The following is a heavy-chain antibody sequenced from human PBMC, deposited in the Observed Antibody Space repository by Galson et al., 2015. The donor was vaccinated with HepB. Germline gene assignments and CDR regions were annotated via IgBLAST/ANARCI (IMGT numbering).Heavy chain of an antibody. CDR1: GFTFSYYA. D-gene: IGHD6-25*01. Sequence: SLRLSCAASGFTFSYYAMNWVRQAPGKGLEYVSAISSNGGSTYYADSVKGRFTISRDNSKNTLYLQMSSLRAEDTAVYWCLKEAEAGYRYFDYWGQGSLVTVSS. CDR3: LKEAEAGYRYFDY. CDR2: ISSNGGST. J-gene: IGHJ4*02. V-gene: IGHV3-64D*06.